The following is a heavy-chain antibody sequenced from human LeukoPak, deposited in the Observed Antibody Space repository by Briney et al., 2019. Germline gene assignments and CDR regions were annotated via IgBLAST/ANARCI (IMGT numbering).Heavy chain of an antibody. D-gene: IGHD6-13*01. V-gene: IGHV4-61*01. CDR2: IYYSGST. CDR3: ARSGAPIAAAGWFDP. Sequence: SETLSLTCTVSGDSITNSRYFWSWIRQPPGKGLEWIGYIYYSGSTNYNPSLKSRVTISVDTSKNQLSLKLSSVTAADTAVYYCARSGAPIAAAGWFDPWGQGTLVTVSS. CDR1: GDSITNSRYF. J-gene: IGHJ5*02.